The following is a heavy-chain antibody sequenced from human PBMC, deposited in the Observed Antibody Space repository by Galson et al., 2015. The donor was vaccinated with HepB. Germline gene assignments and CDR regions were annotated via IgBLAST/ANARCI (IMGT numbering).Heavy chain of an antibody. J-gene: IGHJ3*02. CDR1: GFTFSSYS. Sequence: SLRLSCAASGFTFSSYSMNWVRQAPGKGLEWVAVIWYDGSNKYYADSVKGRFTISRDNSKNTLYLQMNSLRAEDTAVYYCAKDRGDYGLDAFDIWGQGTMVTVSS. CDR3: AKDRGDYGLDAFDI. V-gene: IGHV3-33*06. D-gene: IGHD4-17*01. CDR2: IWYDGSNK.